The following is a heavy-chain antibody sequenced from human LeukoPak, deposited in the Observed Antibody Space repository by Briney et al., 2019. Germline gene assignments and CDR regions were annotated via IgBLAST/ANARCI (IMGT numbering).Heavy chain of an antibody. CDR1: GGSFSGYY. CDR2: INHSGST. Sequence: SETLSLTCAVYGGSFSGYYWRWIRQPPGKGLEWIGEINHSGSTNYNPSLKSRVTISVDTSKNQFSLKLSSVTAADTAVYYCARSRVVPAAILPRRNWFDPWGQGTLVTVSS. CDR3: ARSRVVPAAILPRRNWFDP. J-gene: IGHJ5*02. D-gene: IGHD2-2*01. V-gene: IGHV4-34*01.